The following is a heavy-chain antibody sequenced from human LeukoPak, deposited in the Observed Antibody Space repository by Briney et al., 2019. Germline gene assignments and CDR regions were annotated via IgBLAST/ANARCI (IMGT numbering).Heavy chain of an antibody. Sequence: PSETLSLTCAVYGGSFSGYYWTWIRQPPGNGLEWIGEINHSGSTNYNPSLKSRVTISLDTSKNQFSLKLSSVTAADTAVYYCARSSPPYSSSWYWAPFHYYGMDVWGQGTTAIVSS. CDR3: ARSSPPYSSSWYWAPFHYYGMDV. J-gene: IGHJ6*02. D-gene: IGHD6-13*01. CDR2: INHSGST. V-gene: IGHV4-34*01. CDR1: GGSFSGYY.